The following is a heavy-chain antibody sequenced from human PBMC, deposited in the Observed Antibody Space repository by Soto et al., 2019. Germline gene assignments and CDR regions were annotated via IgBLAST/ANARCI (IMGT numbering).Heavy chain of an antibody. D-gene: IGHD1-26*01. J-gene: IGHJ6*02. CDR1: GYSISSGYY. V-gene: IGHV4-38-2*01. Sequence: SETLSLTCAVSGYSISSGYYWGWIRQPPGKGLELIGSIYHSGSTYYNPSLKSRVTISVDTSKNQFSLKLSSVTAADTAVHYCARGLDGSYYRYYYYGMDVWGQGTTVTVSS. CDR3: ARGLDGSYYRYYYYGMDV. CDR2: IYHSGST.